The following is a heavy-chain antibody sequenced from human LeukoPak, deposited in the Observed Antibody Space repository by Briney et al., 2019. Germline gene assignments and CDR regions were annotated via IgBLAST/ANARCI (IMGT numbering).Heavy chain of an antibody. Sequence: SETLSLTCAVSGYSISSGYYWGWIRQPPGKGLEWIGSIYHSGSTYYNPSLKSRVTISVDTSKNQFSLKLSSVTAADTAVYYCARDGGSGSSDFVYWGQGTLVTVSS. CDR3: ARDGGSGSSDFVY. V-gene: IGHV4-38-2*02. CDR1: GYSISSGYY. D-gene: IGHD1-26*01. CDR2: IYHSGST. J-gene: IGHJ4*02.